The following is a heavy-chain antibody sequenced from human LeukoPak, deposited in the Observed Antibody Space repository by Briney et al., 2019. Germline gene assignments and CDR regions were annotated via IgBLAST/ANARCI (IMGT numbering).Heavy chain of an antibody. J-gene: IGHJ6*03. Sequence: SETLSLTCTVSGASITSNSYYWGWIRQPPGRGLEWIGSIYYSGSTYYNPSLESRVTISVDTSKNQFSLRLSSVTAADSALYYCTRVGHLAVRPATKGSDRDSRGHFVENFRKPEYNYYYYIDVWGKGTTVAVSS. CDR1: GASITSNSYY. V-gene: IGHV4-39*07. CDR3: TRVGHLAVRPATKGSDRDSRGHFVENFRKPEYNYYYYIDV. D-gene: IGHD3-22*01. CDR2: IYYSGST.